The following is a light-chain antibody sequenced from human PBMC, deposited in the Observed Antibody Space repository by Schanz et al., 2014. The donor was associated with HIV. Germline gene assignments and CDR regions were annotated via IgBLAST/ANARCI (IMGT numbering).Light chain of an antibody. Sequence: EIVLTQSPGTLSLSPGERATLSCRASQTFRSSYLAWYQQKPDQAPSLLLYGASYRATGVPDRFSGTGSGTDFTLTISSLEPEDFAVYYCQYFGNSGGTFGGGTKVEIK. CDR2: GAS. J-gene: IGKJ4*01. CDR1: QTFRSSY. CDR3: QYFGNSGGT. V-gene: IGKV3-20*01.